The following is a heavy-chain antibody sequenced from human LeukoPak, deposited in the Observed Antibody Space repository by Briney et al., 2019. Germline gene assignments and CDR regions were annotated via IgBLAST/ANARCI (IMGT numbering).Heavy chain of an antibody. Sequence: GGSLRLSCAASGFTFSSYAMSWVRQAPGKGLEWVSAISGSGGSTYYADSVKGRFTISRDNSKNTLYLQMNSLRVEDTAVYYCAKSAAHYYGSGTATDYWGQGTLVTVSS. CDR1: GFTFSSYA. V-gene: IGHV3-23*01. CDR3: AKSAAHYYGSGTATDY. CDR2: ISGSGGST. J-gene: IGHJ4*02. D-gene: IGHD3-10*01.